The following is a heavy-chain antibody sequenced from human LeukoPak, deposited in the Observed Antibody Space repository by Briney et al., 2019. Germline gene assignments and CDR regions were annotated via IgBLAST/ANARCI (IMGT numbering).Heavy chain of an antibody. J-gene: IGHJ6*02. CDR1: GFTFSSYS. V-gene: IGHV3-21*01. D-gene: IGHD2-2*01. Sequence: GGSLRLSCAASGFTFSSYSMNWVRQAPGKGLEWVSSISSSSSYIYYADSVKGRFTISRDNAKNSLYLQMNSLRAEDTAVYYCARDREDFKNIVVVPAAIAYYCYYGMDVWGQGTTVTVSS. CDR2: ISSSSSYI. CDR3: ARDREDFKNIVVVPAAIAYYCYYGMDV.